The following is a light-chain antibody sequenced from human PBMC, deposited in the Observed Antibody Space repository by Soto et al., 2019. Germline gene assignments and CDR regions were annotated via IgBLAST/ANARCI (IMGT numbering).Light chain of an antibody. CDR1: SSNIGNNY. Sequence: QSVLTQPPSVSAAPGQKVTISCSGSSSNIGNNYVSWYQQVPGTAPRFLIYDNNKRPSGIPDRFSGSKSGTSATLGITGLQTGDEADYYCESWDSSLSSVLFGGGTKLTVL. V-gene: IGLV1-51*01. J-gene: IGLJ2*01. CDR3: ESWDSSLSSVL. CDR2: DNN.